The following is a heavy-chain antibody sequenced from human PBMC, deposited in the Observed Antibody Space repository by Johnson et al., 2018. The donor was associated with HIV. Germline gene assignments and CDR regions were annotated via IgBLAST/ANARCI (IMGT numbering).Heavy chain of an antibody. D-gene: IGHD6-13*01. Sequence: VQLVESGGGVVRPGGSLRLSCAASGFPFDDYAMHWVRHAPGKGLEWVSGISWNSVSIGYAASVTGRYTISRDNAKNSLYLQMNSLRAEDTALYFCARGKGAAVGLDAFDIWGQGIRVTVSS. CDR2: ISWNSVSI. CDR1: GFPFDDYA. CDR3: ARGKGAAVGLDAFDI. J-gene: IGHJ3*02. V-gene: IGHV3-9*01.